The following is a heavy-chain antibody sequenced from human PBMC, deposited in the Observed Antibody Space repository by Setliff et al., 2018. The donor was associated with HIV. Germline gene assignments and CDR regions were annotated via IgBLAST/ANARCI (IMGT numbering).Heavy chain of an antibody. Sequence: SETLSLTCTVSGASIRTYYWGWIRQPPGKGLEWVGHAYHSGSTNYNPSLKSRVTISIDTSKNQFSLKLNSVTAADTAVYYCATRSHWYFDLWGRGTLVT. CDR1: GASIRTYY. D-gene: IGHD1-26*01. J-gene: IGHJ2*01. V-gene: IGHV4-59*01. CDR3: ATRSHWYFDL. CDR2: AYHSGST.